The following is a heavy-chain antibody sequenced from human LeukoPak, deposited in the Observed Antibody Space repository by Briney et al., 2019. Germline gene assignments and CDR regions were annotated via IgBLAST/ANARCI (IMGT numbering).Heavy chain of an antibody. J-gene: IGHJ4*02. CDR3: VKDIVATILGGCLDF. V-gene: IGHV3-30*02. D-gene: IGHD5-12*01. CDR2: IAYDGSSK. CDR1: GFTFSHFG. Sequence: GGSLRLSCAASGFTFSHFGMHWVRQAPGKGLEWVAFIAYDGSSKYYADSLKGRITISRDNSKNTLYLQMNGLRVEDTAVYYCVKDIVATILGGCLDFWGQGTLVSVSS.